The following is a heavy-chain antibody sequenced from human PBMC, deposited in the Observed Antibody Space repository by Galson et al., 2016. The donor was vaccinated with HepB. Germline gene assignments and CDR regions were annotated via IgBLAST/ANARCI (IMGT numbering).Heavy chain of an antibody. CDR1: GFPFSNFW. Sequence: SLRLSCAASGFPFSNFWVHWVRQVPGEGLVWVSDINPDGSSTKYADSVKGRFTISRDNAKNTLYLQLNSLGAEDTAVYYCARDPEDAVTLDYWGQGTLVTVSS. D-gene: IGHD4-11*01. V-gene: IGHV3-74*03. CDR2: INPDGSST. CDR3: ARDPEDAVTLDY. J-gene: IGHJ4*02.